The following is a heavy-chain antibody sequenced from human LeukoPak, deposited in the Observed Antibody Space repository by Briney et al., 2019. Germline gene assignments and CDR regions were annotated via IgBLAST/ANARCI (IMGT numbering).Heavy chain of an antibody. Sequence: SETLSLTCAVYGGSFSGYYWSWIRQPPGKGLEWIGEINHCGSTNYNPSLKSRVTISVDTSKNQFSLKLSSVTAADTAVYYCASIIYDFWSGLNWFDPWGQGTLVTVSS. CDR2: INHCGST. D-gene: IGHD3-3*01. CDR3: ASIIYDFWSGLNWFDP. J-gene: IGHJ5*02. CDR1: GGSFSGYY. V-gene: IGHV4-34*01.